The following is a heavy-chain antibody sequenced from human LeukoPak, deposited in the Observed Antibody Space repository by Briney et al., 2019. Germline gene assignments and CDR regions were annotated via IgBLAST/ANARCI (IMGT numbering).Heavy chain of an antibody. J-gene: IGHJ2*01. CDR3: ARVSSFDSSGPDWYFDL. CDR1: GYTFTSYY. D-gene: IGHD3-22*01. V-gene: IGHV1-18*04. Sequence: ASVKVSCKASGYTFTSYYMHWVRQAPGQGLEWMGWISAYNGNTNYAQKLQGRVTMTTDTSTSTAYMELRSLRSDDTAVYYCARVSSFDSSGPDWYFDLWGRGTLVTVSS. CDR2: ISAYNGNT.